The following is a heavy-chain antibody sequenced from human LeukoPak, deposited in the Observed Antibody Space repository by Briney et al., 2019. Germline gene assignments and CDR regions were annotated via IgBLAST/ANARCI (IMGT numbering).Heavy chain of an antibody. V-gene: IGHV3-23*01. Sequence: PGGSLRLSCAASGFTFSTYAMSWVRQAPGKGMEWVSGISGSGDNTYYADSVKGRFTISRDNSKNTLYLQMNSLRAEDTAVYYCAKDWSSTSYYGSGSYDYWGQGTLVTVSS. D-gene: IGHD3-10*01. J-gene: IGHJ4*02. CDR3: AKDWSSTSYYGSGSYDY. CDR2: ISGSGDNT. CDR1: GFTFSTYA.